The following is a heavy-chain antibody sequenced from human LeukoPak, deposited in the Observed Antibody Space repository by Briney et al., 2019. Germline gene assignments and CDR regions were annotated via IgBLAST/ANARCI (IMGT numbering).Heavy chain of an antibody. CDR2: IYYSGST. CDR3: ARGVGWLRSLDY. CDR1: GGSISSYY. Sequence: SETLSLTCTVSGGSISSYYWSWIRQPPGKGLEWIGYIYYSGSTNYNPSLKSRITISVDTSKNQFSLKLRSVTAADTAVYYCARGVGWLRSLDYWGQGTLVTVSS. J-gene: IGHJ4*02. D-gene: IGHD5-12*01. V-gene: IGHV4-59*01.